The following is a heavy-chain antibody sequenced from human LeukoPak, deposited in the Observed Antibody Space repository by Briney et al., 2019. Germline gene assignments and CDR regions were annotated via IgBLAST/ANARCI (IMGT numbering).Heavy chain of an antibody. CDR2: ISYDGSNK. CDR1: GFTFSTYG. J-gene: IGHJ6*02. D-gene: IGHD2-2*02. CDR3: AKEREYCSSTSCYIWGYYYYGMDV. Sequence: GGSLRLSCAASGFTFSTYGMHWVRQAPGKGLEWVAVISYDGSNKYFADSVKGRFTISRDNSKNTLYLQMNSLRAEDTAVYYCAKEREYCSSTSCYIWGYYYYGMDVWGQGTTVTVSS. V-gene: IGHV3-30*18.